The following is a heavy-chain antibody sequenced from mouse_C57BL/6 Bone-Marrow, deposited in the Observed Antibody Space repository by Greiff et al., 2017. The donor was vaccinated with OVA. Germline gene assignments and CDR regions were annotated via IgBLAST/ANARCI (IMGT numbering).Heavy chain of an antibody. D-gene: IGHD4-1*01. V-gene: IGHV1-69*01. Sequence: VQLQQPGAELVMPGASVKLSCKASGYTFTSYWMHWVKQRPGQGLEWIGEIDPSDSYTNYNQKFKGKSKLTVDKASSTAYMQLSSLTSEDSAVYYCARPNWDAMDYWGQGTSVTVSA. CDR3: ARPNWDAMDY. CDR2: IDPSDSYT. J-gene: IGHJ4*01. CDR1: GYTFTSYW.